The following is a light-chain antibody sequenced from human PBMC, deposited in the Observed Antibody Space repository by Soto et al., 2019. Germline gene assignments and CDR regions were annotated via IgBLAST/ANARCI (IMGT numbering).Light chain of an antibody. Sequence: AIRLTQSPSSFCASAGGRVTVRCRASQDIDSNLAWYQQKPGKAPKLLISGASNLQIGVPSRFSGSGSGTDFSLTIRSLQSDDFATYFCQHYYTYPPTFGQGTKVDI. CDR1: QDIDSN. CDR3: QHYYTYPPT. CDR2: GAS. J-gene: IGKJ1*01. V-gene: IGKV1-8*01.